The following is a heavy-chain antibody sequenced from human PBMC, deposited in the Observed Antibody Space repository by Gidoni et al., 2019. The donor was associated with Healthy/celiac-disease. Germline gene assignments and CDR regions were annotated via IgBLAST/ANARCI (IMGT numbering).Heavy chain of an antibody. V-gene: IGHV3-23*04. Sequence: EVQLVESGGGLVQPGGSLRLSCAASGFTFSSYAMSWVRQAPGKGLEWVSAISGSGGSTYYADSVKGRFTISRDNSKNTLYLQMNSLRAEDTAVYYCAKDRARFRETPSSSDYWGQGTLVTVSS. CDR1: GFTFSSYA. J-gene: IGHJ4*02. CDR3: AKDRARFRETPSSSDY. D-gene: IGHD3-10*01. CDR2: ISGSGGST.